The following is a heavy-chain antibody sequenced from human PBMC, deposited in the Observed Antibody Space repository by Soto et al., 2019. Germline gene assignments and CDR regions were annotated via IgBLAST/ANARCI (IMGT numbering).Heavy chain of an antibody. V-gene: IGHV3-30-3*01. CDR2: ISYDGSNK. J-gene: IGHJ3*02. D-gene: IGHD3-22*01. CDR3: ARFAPYYYDSSGFYSDYDASDI. Sequence: QVQLVESGGGVVQPGRSLRLSCAASGFTFSSYAMHWVRQAPGKGLEWVAVISYDGSNKYYADSVKGRFTISRDNSKNTLYLQMNSLRAEDTAVYYCARFAPYYYDSSGFYSDYDASDIWGQGTMVTVSS. CDR1: GFTFSSYA.